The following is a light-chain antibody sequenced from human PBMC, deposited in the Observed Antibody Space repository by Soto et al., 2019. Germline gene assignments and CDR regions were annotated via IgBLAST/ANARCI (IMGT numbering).Light chain of an antibody. V-gene: IGKV3D-20*02. CDR3: QQLNTYPVT. CDR2: GAS. CDR1: QSVSSSY. J-gene: IGKJ4*01. Sequence: EIVLTQSPASLSLSPGERSTIFFGSSQSVSSSYLAWYQQKPGQAPRLLIYGASSRATGIPDRFSDSGSGTDFTLSITSLQPEDFATYYCQQLNTYPVTFGGGTKVDIK.